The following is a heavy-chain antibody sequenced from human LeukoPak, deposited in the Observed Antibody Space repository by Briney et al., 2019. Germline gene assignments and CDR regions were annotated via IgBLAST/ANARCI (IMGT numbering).Heavy chain of an antibody. D-gene: IGHD4-17*01. CDR3: ARSATVTTGYFDY. CDR1: GGSISSSGHY. J-gene: IGHJ4*02. CDR2: IYSNGNT. V-gene: IGHV4-39*07. Sequence: PSETLSLTCSVSGGSISSSGHYWGWIRQSPEKWLYWIGSIYSNGNTYYNPSVKSRVTISVDTSKNQFSLKLTSVTAAETAVYYCARSATVTTGYFDYWGQGALVTVSS.